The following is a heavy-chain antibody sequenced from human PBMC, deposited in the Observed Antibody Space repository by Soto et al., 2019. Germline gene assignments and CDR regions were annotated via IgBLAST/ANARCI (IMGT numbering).Heavy chain of an antibody. J-gene: IGHJ5*02. CDR3: ASTAPRYYEILTGPRDWFDT. Sequence: QVQLVQSGAEVKKPGSSVKVSCKASGGTFSSYAISWVRQAPGQGLAWMGGIIPIFGTANYAQKFQGRVTITADKSTSTAYMELSSLRSEDTAVYYCASTAPRYYEILTGPRDWFDTWGQGTLVTFSS. V-gene: IGHV1-69*06. D-gene: IGHD3-9*01. CDR1: GGTFSSYA. CDR2: IIPIFGTA.